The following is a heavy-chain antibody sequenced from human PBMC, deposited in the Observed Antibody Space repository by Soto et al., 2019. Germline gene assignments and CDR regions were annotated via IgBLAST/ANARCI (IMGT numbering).Heavy chain of an antibody. Sequence: GGSLRLSCAASGFTFSSYAMHWVRQAPGKGLEWVAVISYDGSNKYYADSVKGRFTISRDNSKNTLYLQMNSLRAEDTAVYYCGRPLPLYSSSSGVTTPRTFYYYYYGRKVWGQGTTVTVSS. D-gene: IGHD6-6*01. CDR3: GRPLPLYSSSSGVTTPRTFYYYYYGRKV. V-gene: IGHV3-30-3*01. J-gene: IGHJ6*02. CDR2: ISYDGSNK. CDR1: GFTFSSYA.